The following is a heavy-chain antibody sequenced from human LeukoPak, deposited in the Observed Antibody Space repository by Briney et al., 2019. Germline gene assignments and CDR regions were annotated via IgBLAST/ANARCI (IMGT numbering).Heavy chain of an antibody. Sequence: SETLSLTCTVSGGSISSSSYYWGWIRQPPGKGLEWIGSIYYSGSTYYNPSLKSRVTISVDTSKNQFSLKLSSVTAADTAVYYCARVYSSSWYFLDYFDYWGQGTLVTVSS. J-gene: IGHJ4*02. D-gene: IGHD6-13*01. V-gene: IGHV4-39*07. CDR1: GGSISSSSYY. CDR3: ARVYSSSWYFLDYFDY. CDR2: IYYSGST.